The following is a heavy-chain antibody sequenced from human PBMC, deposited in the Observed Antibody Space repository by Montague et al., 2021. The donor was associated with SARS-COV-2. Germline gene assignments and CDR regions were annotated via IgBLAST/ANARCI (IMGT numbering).Heavy chain of an antibody. CDR1: GGSISSSNW. Sequence: SETLSLTCAVSGGSISSSNWCSWVRPPPGKGLEWIGEIYHSGSTNYNPSLKSRATISVDKSKNQFSLKLSSVTAADTAVYYCAVTYYYGSGFDYWGQGTLVTVSS. CDR2: IYHSGST. D-gene: IGHD3-10*01. J-gene: IGHJ4*02. V-gene: IGHV4-4*02. CDR3: AVTYYYGSGFDY.